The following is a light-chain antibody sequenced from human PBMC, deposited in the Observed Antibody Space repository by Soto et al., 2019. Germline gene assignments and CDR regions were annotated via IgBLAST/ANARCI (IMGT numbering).Light chain of an antibody. Sequence: EIVMPQSPATLSISPGGRATLSCRASQGVSSSLAWYQHKPGQAPRLLIYGASTRAPGVPARLSGSGSGTEFTLTISSLPSEAIAVYYCQQCNNCPPTWAFGQGTKVEIK. CDR3: QQCNNCPPTWA. V-gene: IGKV3-15*01. CDR1: QGVSSS. CDR2: GAS. J-gene: IGKJ1*01.